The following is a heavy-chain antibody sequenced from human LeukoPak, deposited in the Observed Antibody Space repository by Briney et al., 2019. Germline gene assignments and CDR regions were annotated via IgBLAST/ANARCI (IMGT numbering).Heavy chain of an antibody. CDR1: EFTFTTYS. CDR2: ISSSSTYI. J-gene: IGHJ6*03. Sequence: PGGSLRLSCAASEFTFTTYSMNWVRQTPGKGLEWVSYISSSSTYIYYADSVKGRFTISRDNAKNSLYLQMNSLRAEDTAVYYCARDPGYCSGGSCQYYYYYMDVWGKGTTVTVSS. CDR3: ARDPGYCSGGSCQYYYYYMDV. V-gene: IGHV3-21*01. D-gene: IGHD2-15*01.